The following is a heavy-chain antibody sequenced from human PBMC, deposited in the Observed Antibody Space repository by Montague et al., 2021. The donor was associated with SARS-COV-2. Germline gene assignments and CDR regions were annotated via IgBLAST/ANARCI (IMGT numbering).Heavy chain of an antibody. D-gene: IGHD1-26*01. CDR3: ARHVSGSLTHFHH. Sequence: SETLSLTCTVSGGSLSSYYWSWIRQPPRKGLEWIGYIYYSGSTNYNPSLKSRVTISVDTSKNQFSLNLSSVTAADTAVYYCARHVSGSLTHFHHWGQGSLVTVSS. CDR1: GGSLSSYY. CDR2: IYYSGST. V-gene: IGHV4-59*08. J-gene: IGHJ1*01.